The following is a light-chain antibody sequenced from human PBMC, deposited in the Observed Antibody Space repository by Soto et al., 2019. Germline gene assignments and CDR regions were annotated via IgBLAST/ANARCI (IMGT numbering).Light chain of an antibody. Sequence: EIVLTQSPTTLSLSPGEGATLSCRASQRLLSSYLVWYQQRPGQAPRLLIYAASTRAPGIPDRFSGSGSGTYFILTISRVEPEDFAVYYCQQFGRSVTFGGGTKVEI. V-gene: IGKV3-20*01. CDR3: QQFGRSVT. CDR2: AAS. CDR1: QRLLSSY. J-gene: IGKJ4*01.